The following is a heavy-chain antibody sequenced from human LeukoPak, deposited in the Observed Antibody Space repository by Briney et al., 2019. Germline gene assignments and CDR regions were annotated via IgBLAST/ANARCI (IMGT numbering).Heavy chain of an antibody. J-gene: IGHJ4*02. V-gene: IGHV4-4*09. CDR3: ARRNWGYFDY. D-gene: IGHD7-27*01. Sequence: SGPTLGKPSETLALTCTVSGGSISSYYWSWIRQPAGKGLEWIGYIYTSGSTNYTPSLKSRVTITVDTPKNQFSLTLSSVTAADTAVYYCARRNWGYFDYWGQGTLVTVSS. CDR2: IYTSGST. CDR1: GGSISSYY.